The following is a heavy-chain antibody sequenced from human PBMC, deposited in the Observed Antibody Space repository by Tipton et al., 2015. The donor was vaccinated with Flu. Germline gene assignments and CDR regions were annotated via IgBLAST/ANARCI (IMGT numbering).Heavy chain of an antibody. CDR3: ARGSGGWPYYYYYYMDV. J-gene: IGHJ6*03. CDR1: GGSFSGYY. Sequence: TLSLTCAVYGGSFSGYYWSWIRQPPGKGLEWIGEINHSGSTNYNPSLKSRVTISVDTSKNQFSLKLSSVTAADTAVYYCARGSGGWPYYYYYYMDVWGKGTTVTVSS. D-gene: IGHD6-19*01. CDR2: INHSGST. V-gene: IGHV4-34*01.